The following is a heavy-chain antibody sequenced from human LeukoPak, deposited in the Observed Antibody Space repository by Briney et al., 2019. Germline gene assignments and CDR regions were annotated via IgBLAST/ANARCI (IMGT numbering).Heavy chain of an antibody. V-gene: IGHV3-21*01. D-gene: IGHD3-10*01. J-gene: IGHJ6*02. Sequence: PGGSLRLSCAASGFTFSSYSMNWVRQAPGKGLEWVSSISSSSSNIYYADSVKGRFTISRDNAKNSLYLQMNSLRAEDTAVYYCARDMGVGEQLSFGMDVWGQGTTVTVSS. CDR2: ISSSSSNI. CDR1: GFTFSSYS. CDR3: ARDMGVGEQLSFGMDV.